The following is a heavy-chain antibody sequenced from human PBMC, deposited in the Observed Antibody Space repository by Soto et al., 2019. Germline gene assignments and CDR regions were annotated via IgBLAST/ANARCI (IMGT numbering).Heavy chain of an antibody. J-gene: IGHJ4*02. Sequence: PGGSLRLSCAASGFTFSSYAMSWVRQAPGKGLEWVSCISTDGSITNYADSVKGRFTVSRDNAKNTLYLQMNSLRAEDTALYYCARDTDGLHYWGQGTMVTVSS. CDR3: ARDTDGLHY. CDR2: ISTDGSIT. CDR1: GFTFSSYA. V-gene: IGHV3-74*01.